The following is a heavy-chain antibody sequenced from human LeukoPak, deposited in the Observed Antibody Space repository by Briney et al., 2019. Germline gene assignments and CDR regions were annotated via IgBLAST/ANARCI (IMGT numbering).Heavy chain of an antibody. D-gene: IGHD2-2*01. Sequence: ASVKVSCKASGYTFTGYYMHWARQAPGQGLEWMGWINPNSGGTNYAQKFQGRVTMTRDTSISTAYMELSRLRSDDTAVYYCARPEPDCSSTSCYMDVWGQGTTVTVSS. CDR3: ARPEPDCSSTSCYMDV. V-gene: IGHV1-2*02. CDR1: GYTFTGYY. J-gene: IGHJ6*02. CDR2: INPNSGGT.